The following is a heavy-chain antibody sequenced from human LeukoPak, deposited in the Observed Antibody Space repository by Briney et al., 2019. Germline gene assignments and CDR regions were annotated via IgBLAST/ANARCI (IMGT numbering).Heavy chain of an antibody. Sequence: GGSLRLSCSASGFTFSNYKMNWVRQAPGKGLEWDSSISSSSSYIYYADSMKGRFTVSGDNAKNSLFLQMNSLRAEDTAVYYCARERLVVVGDAYYYYGMDVWGQGTTVTVSS. D-gene: IGHD2-2*01. CDR2: ISSSSSYI. CDR3: ARERLVVVGDAYYYYGMDV. J-gene: IGHJ6*02. CDR1: GFTFSNYK. V-gene: IGHV3-21*01.